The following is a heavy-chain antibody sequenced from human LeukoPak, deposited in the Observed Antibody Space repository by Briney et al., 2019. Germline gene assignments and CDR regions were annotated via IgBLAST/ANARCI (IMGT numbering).Heavy chain of an antibody. V-gene: IGHV4-61*02. Sequence: SETLSLTCTVSGGSISSGSYYWSWIRQPAGKGLEWIGRIYTSGSTNYSPSLKSRVTISVDTSKNQFSLKLSSVTAADTAVYYCARGGGEDIVVVPPAIPGFDYWGQGTLVTVSS. CDR3: ARGGGEDIVVVPPAIPGFDY. CDR1: GGSISSGSYY. J-gene: IGHJ4*02. CDR2: IYTSGST. D-gene: IGHD2-2*01.